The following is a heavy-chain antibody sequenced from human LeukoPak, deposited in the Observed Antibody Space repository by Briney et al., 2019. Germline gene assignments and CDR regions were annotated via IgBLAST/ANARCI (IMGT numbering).Heavy chain of an antibody. CDR1: GYTFTGYY. CDR3: ATGKITMTLEWAFGI. V-gene: IGHV1-2*02. D-gene: IGHD3-22*01. CDR2: INPNSGGT. Sequence: ASVKVSCKASGYTFTGYYMHWVRQAPGQGLEWMGWINPNSGGTNYAQKFQGRVTMTRDTSISTAYMELSRLRSDDTAVYYCATGKITMTLEWAFGIWGQGTMVTVSS. J-gene: IGHJ3*02.